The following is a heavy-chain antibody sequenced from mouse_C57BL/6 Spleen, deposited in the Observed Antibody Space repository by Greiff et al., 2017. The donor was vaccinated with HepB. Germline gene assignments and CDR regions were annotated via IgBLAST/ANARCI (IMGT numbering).Heavy chain of an antibody. CDR2: IYPRDGST. D-gene: IGHD2-3*01. V-gene: IGHV1-78*01. Sequence: VQLQQSDAELVKPRASVKISCKVSGYTFTDHTIHWMKQRPEQGLEWIGYIYPRDGSTKYNEKFKGKATLTADKSSSTAYMQLNSLTSEDSAVYFCARREGYDRWYFDVWGTGTTVTVSS. CDR3: ARREGYDRWYFDV. CDR1: GYTFTDHT. J-gene: IGHJ1*03.